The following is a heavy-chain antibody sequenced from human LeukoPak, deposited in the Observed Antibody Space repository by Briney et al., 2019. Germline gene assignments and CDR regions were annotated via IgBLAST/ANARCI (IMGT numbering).Heavy chain of an antibody. V-gene: IGHV4-31*03. J-gene: IGHJ4*02. CDR3: ARDRGPYSGYDSYYFDY. D-gene: IGHD5-12*01. CDR2: IYYSGST. Sequence: SETLSLTCTVSGGSISSGGYYWSWIRQHPGKGLEWIGYIYYSGSTYYNPSLKSRVTISVDTSKNQFSLKLSSVTAADTAVYYCARDRGPYSGYDSYYFDYWSQGTLVTVSS. CDR1: GGSISSGGYY.